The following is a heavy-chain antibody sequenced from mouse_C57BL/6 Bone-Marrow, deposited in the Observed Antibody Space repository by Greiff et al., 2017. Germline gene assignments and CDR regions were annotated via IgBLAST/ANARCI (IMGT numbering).Heavy chain of an antibody. Sequence: EVQLQESGPELVKPGASVKISCKASGYSFTGYFMNWVKQSHGKSLEWIGRFNPYNGDTFYNQKFKGKATLTVDKSSSTAHMERLSLTSEDFAVYYCARCDGGLRRGAWFAYWGQGTLVTVSA. D-gene: IGHD2-4*01. CDR2: FNPYNGDT. V-gene: IGHV1-37*01. CDR1: GYSFTGYF. J-gene: IGHJ3*01. CDR3: ARCDGGLRRGAWFAY.